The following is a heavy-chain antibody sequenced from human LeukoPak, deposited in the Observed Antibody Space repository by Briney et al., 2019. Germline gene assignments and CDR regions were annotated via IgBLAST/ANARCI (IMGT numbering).Heavy chain of an antibody. Sequence: ASVKVSCKASGYTFTSYAMNWVRQAPGQGLEWMGRINPKSGGTNHAQKFQGRVTMTRDTSISTAYMELSSLRSDDTAVYFCARETYNGRYYYFDYWGQGTLVTVSS. J-gene: IGHJ4*02. CDR2: INPKSGGT. CDR3: ARETYNGRYYYFDY. D-gene: IGHD1-26*01. CDR1: GYTFTSYA. V-gene: IGHV1-2*06.